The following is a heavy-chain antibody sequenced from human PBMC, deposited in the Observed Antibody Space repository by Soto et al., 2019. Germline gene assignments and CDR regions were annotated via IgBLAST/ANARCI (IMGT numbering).Heavy chain of an antibody. CDR1: GYSFHNSG. Sequence: QVQQVQSGPELKKPGASVKVSCKTSGYSFHNSGISWVRQAPGQGLEWMGWISVLNGYAHYGQKFQGRVIMTADTFTSTAYMELRGLRSDDTAMYYCSKNGTTWFASWGQGTPVTVSS. CDR2: ISVLNGYA. CDR3: SKNGTTWFAS. V-gene: IGHV1-18*01. J-gene: IGHJ5*01. D-gene: IGHD1-1*01.